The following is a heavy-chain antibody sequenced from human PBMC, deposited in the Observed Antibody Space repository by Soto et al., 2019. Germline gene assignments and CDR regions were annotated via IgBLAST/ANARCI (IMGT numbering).Heavy chain of an antibody. CDR1: GNTFTYRY. V-gene: IGHV1-45*02. Sequence: QMQLVQSGAEVKRTGSTVTVSCKALGNTFTYRYLHWVRQAPGQALEWMGWITPFSSDVHYAQKLHERVTITRDRSINTAYMRMSSRRPEDTAMYYCASGGAGSGPFTWELPDHWGQGTLVTVSS. D-gene: IGHD1-26*01. CDR2: ITPFSSDV. J-gene: IGHJ4*02. CDR3: ASGGAGSGPFTWELPDH.